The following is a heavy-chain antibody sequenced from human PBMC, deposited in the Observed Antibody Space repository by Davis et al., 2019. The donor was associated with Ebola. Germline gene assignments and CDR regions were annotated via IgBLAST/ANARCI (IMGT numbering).Heavy chain of an antibody. CDR3: ARESALTIFGVVNPYYGMDV. Sequence: ASVKVSCKASGYTFTGYYMHWVRQAPGQGLEWMGWINPNSGGTNYAQKFQGRVTMTRDTSISTAYMELSRLRSEDTAVYYCARESALTIFGVVNPYYGMDVWGQGTTVTVSS. CDR2: INPNSGGT. V-gene: IGHV1-2*02. J-gene: IGHJ6*02. CDR1: GYTFTGYY. D-gene: IGHD3-3*01.